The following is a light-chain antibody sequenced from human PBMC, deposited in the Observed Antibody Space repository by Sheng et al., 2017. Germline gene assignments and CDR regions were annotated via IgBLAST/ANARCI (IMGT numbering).Light chain of an antibody. CDR3: CSYVHHQLYV. J-gene: IGLJ1*01. CDR1: SRDVGAYNR. CDR2: DVT. V-gene: IGLV2-11*01. Sequence: QSALTQPRSVSGSPGQSVTISCTGTSRDVGAYNRVSWYQQHPGKAPKLMIYDVTQRPSGVPDRFSGSKSGNTASLTISGLQAEDEADYYCCSYVHHQLYVFGSGTEVTVL.